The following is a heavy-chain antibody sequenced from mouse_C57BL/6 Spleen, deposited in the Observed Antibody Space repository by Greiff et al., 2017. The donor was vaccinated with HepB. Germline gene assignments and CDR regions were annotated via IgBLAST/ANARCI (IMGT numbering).Heavy chain of an antibody. D-gene: IGHD2-13*01. J-gene: IGHJ2*01. CDR3: ARWGDYLDY. CDR2: ISYDGSN. V-gene: IGHV3-6*01. Sequence: DVKLQESGPGLVKPSQSLSLTCSVTGYSITSGYYWHWIRQFPGNKLEWMGYISYDGSNNYNPSLKNRISITRDTSKNQFFLKLNSVTTEDTATYYCARWGDYLDYWGQGTTLTVSS. CDR1: GYSITSGYY.